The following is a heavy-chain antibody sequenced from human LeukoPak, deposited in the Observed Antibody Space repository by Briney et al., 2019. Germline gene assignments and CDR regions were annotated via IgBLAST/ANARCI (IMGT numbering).Heavy chain of an antibody. CDR1: GFTFDDYA. CDR2: ISWNSGSI. D-gene: IGHD1-26*01. J-gene: IGHJ4*02. CDR3: AKDTASGGSYQFDY. V-gene: IGHV3-9*01. Sequence: SGGSLRLSCAASGFTFDDYAMHWVRQAPGKGLEWVSGISWNSGSIGYADSVKGRFTISRDNAKNSLYLQMNSLRAEDTALYYCAKDTASGGSYQFDYWGQGTLVTVSS.